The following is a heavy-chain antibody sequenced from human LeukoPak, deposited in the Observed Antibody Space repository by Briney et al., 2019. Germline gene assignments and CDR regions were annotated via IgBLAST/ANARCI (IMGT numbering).Heavy chain of an antibody. CDR2: INSDGSST. V-gene: IGHV3-74*01. J-gene: IGHJ4*02. CDR3: ATAPYCGGDCPDY. Sequence: GGSLRLSCAASGFTFSSYWMHWVRQPPGKGLVWVSRINSDGSSTSYADSVKGRFTISRDNAKNTLYLQMNSLRAEDTAVYYCATAPYCGGDCPDYWGQGTLVTVSS. CDR1: GFTFSSYW. D-gene: IGHD2-21*02.